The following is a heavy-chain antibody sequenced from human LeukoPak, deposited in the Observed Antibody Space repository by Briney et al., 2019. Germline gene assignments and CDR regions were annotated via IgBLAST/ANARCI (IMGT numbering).Heavy chain of an antibody. V-gene: IGHV4-30-2*01. CDR3: ARSAAGTGAFDI. Sequence: SETLSLTCAVSGGSISSGGYSWSWIRQPPGKGLEWIGYIYHSGSTYCNPSLKSRVTISVDRSKNQFSLKLSSVTAADTAVYYCARSAAGTGAFDIWGQGTMVTVSS. D-gene: IGHD6-13*01. CDR2: IYHSGST. CDR1: GGSISSGGYS. J-gene: IGHJ3*02.